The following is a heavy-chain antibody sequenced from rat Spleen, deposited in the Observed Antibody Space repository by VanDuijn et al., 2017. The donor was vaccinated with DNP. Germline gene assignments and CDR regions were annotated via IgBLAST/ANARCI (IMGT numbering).Heavy chain of an antibody. CDR1: GVTFSDYN. CDR2: IIYDGSRT. Sequence: EVHLVESGGDLVQPGRSLKLSCAVSGVTFSDYNMAWVRQAPKTGLEWVANIIYDGSRTHYRESVKGRFTISRDNAKNTLYLQMDSLRSDDTASYYCGTGGYGEIWFAYWGQGTLVTVSS. J-gene: IGHJ3*01. V-gene: IGHV5S10*01. CDR3: GTGGYGEIWFAY. D-gene: IGHD1-7*01.